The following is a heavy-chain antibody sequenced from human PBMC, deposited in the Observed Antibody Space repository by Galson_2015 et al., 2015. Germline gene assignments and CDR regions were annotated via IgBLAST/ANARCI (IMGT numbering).Heavy chain of an antibody. CDR2: ISGSGGST. V-gene: IGHV3-23*01. Sequence: LRLSCAASGFTFSSYAMSWDRQAPGKGLEWVSAISGSGGSTYYADSVKGRFTISRDNSKNTLYLQMNSLRAEDTAVYYCAKTRASTGTTLSFDYWGQGTLVTVSS. CDR1: GFTFSSYA. J-gene: IGHJ4*02. CDR3: AKTRASTGTTLSFDY. D-gene: IGHD1-7*01.